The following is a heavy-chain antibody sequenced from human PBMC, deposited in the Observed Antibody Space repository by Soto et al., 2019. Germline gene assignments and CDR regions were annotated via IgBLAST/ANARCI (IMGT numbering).Heavy chain of an antibody. CDR3: ASDGSQGEIKIWLSPYYGMDV. Sequence: SETLSLTCTVSGGSISSYYWSWIRQPAGKGLEWIGRIYTSGSTNYNPSLKSRVTMSVDTSKNQFSLKLSSVTAADTAVYYCASDGSQGEIKIWLSPYYGMDVWGQGTTVTVSS. CDR1: GGSISSYY. V-gene: IGHV4-4*07. J-gene: IGHJ6*02. CDR2: IYTSGST. D-gene: IGHD5-18*01.